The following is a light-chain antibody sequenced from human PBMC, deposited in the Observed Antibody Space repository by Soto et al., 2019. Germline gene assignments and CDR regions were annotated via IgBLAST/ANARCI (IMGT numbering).Light chain of an antibody. Sequence: DIQMTQSPSSLSASVGDRVTITCQASQDISNYLNWYQQKPGKAPKLLIYAASSLQSGVPSRFSGSGSGTDFTLTISSLQPEDFATYYCQQSYSTITFGQGTRLEIK. J-gene: IGKJ5*01. CDR2: AAS. CDR1: QDISNY. CDR3: QQSYSTIT. V-gene: IGKV1-39*01.